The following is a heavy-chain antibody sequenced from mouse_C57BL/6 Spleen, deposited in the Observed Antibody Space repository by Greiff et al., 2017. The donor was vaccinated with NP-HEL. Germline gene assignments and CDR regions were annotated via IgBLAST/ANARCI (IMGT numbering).Heavy chain of an antibody. V-gene: IGHV1-69*01. Sequence: QVQLQQPGAELVMPGASVKLSCKASGYTFTSYWMPWVKQRPGQGLEWIGEIDPSDSYTNYNQKFKGKSTLTVDKSSSTAYMQLSSLTSEDSAVYYCARRGSTVVARGYAMDYWGQGTSVTVSS. CDR2: IDPSDSYT. CDR3: ARRGSTVVARGYAMDY. CDR1: GYTFTSYW. J-gene: IGHJ4*01. D-gene: IGHD1-1*01.